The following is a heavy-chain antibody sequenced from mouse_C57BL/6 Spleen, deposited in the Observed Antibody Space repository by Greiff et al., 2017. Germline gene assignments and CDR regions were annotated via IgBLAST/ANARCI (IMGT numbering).Heavy chain of an antibody. CDR3: ASDGYSYAMDY. V-gene: IGHV5-9*01. CDR2: ISGGGGNT. Sequence: EVQLQESGGGLVKPGGSLKLSCAASGFTFSSYTMSWVRQTPEKRLEWVATISGGGGNTYYPDSVKGRFTISRDNAKNTLYLQMSSLRSEDTALYYCASDGYSYAMDYWGQGTSVTVSS. J-gene: IGHJ4*01. CDR1: GFTFSSYT. D-gene: IGHD2-3*01.